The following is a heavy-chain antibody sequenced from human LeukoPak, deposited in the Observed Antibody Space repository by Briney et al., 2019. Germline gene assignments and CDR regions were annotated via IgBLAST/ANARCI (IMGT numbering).Heavy chain of an antibody. V-gene: IGHV4-31*03. CDR2: IYYSGST. Sequence: SETLSLTCTVSGGSISSGGYYWSWIRQHPGKGLEWIGYIYYSGSTYYNPSLKSRVTISVDTSKNQFSLKLSSVTAADTAVYYCAREGYGDYVGYFDYWGQGTLVTVSS. J-gene: IGHJ4*02. CDR3: AREGYGDYVGYFDY. D-gene: IGHD4-17*01. CDR1: GGSISSGGYY.